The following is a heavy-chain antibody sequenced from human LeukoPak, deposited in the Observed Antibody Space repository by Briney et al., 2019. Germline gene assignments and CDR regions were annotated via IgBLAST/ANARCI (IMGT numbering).Heavy chain of an antibody. CDR2: IYSGGNT. CDR1: GFTVISTY. CDR3: AREAGIDGSGSYAFDI. D-gene: IGHD3-10*01. V-gene: IGHV3-53*01. J-gene: IGHJ3*02. Sequence: GGSLRLSCAASGFTVISTYMSWVRQAPGKGLEWVSVIYSGGNTYYADSVKGRFTISRDNSKNTVLLQMNSLRAEDTAVYYCAREAGIDGSGSYAFDIWGQGTMVTVSS.